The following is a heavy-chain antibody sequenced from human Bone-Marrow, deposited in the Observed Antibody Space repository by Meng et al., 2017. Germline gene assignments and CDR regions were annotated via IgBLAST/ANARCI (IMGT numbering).Heavy chain of an antibody. CDR1: GGSFSGYY. J-gene: IGHJ4*02. V-gene: IGHV4-34*01. CDR3: AGRNCSGGRCYYFDY. Sequence: SETLSLTCAVYGGSFSGYYWSWIRQPPGKGLEWIGEINHSGSTNYNPSLKSRVTISVDTSKNQFSLKLSSVTAADTAVYYCAGRNCSGGRCYYFDYWGQGTLVTVSS. CDR2: INHSGST. D-gene: IGHD2-15*01.